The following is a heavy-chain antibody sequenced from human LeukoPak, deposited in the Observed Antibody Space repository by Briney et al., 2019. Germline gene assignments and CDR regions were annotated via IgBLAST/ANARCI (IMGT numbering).Heavy chain of an antibody. CDR1: GFTFSDYY. CDR2: ISSSGSTI. Sequence: GGSLRLSCAASGFTFSDYYMSWIRQAPRKRLEWVSYISSSGSTIYYADSVKGRFTISRDNAKNSLYLQMNSLRAEDTAVYYCARAAYSSSWSLNPPDYWGQGTLVTVSS. CDR3: ARAAYSSSWSLNPPDY. V-gene: IGHV3-11*01. J-gene: IGHJ4*02. D-gene: IGHD6-13*01.